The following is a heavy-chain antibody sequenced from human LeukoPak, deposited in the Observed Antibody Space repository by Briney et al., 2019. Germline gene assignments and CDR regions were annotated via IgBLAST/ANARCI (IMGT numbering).Heavy chain of an antibody. J-gene: IGHJ6*02. CDR2: ISSSSSYT. Sequence: PGGSLRLSCAASGSTFSDYYMSWIRQAPGKGLEWVSYISSSSSYTNYADSVKGRFTISRDNAKNSLYLQMNSLRAEDTAVYYCARVYYYGSLGMDVWGQGTMVTVSS. CDR1: GSTFSDYY. D-gene: IGHD3-10*01. V-gene: IGHV3-11*06. CDR3: ARVYYYGSLGMDV.